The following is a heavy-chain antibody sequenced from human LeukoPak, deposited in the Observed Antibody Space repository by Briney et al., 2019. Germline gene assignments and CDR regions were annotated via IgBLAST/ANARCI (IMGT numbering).Heavy chain of an antibody. D-gene: IGHD3-22*01. CDR1: GFTFSSYA. CDR3: AKGMEEDMIVVVTSDY. CDR2: ISGSGDST. J-gene: IGHJ4*02. Sequence: GGSLRLSCAASGFTFSSYAMGWVRQAPGKGLEWVSAISGSGDSTYYADSVKGRFTISRDNSKNTLYLQMNSLRAEDTAVYYCAKGMEEDMIVVVTSDYWGQGTLVTVSS. V-gene: IGHV3-23*01.